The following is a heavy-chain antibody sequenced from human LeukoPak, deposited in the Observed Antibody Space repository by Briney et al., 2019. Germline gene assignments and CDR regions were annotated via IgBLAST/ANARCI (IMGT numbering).Heavy chain of an antibody. CDR1: GGSISSYY. D-gene: IGHD2/OR15-2a*01. V-gene: IGHV4-4*07. J-gene: IGHJ6*03. CDR3: AREGTLPYYYYYYMDV. CDR2: IYTSGST. Sequence: SETLSLTCTVSGGSISSYYWSWIRQPAGKGLEWIGRIYTSGSTNYNPSLKSRVTMSVDTSKNQFSLKLSSVPAADTAVYYCAREGTLPYYYYYYMDVWGKGTTVTVSS.